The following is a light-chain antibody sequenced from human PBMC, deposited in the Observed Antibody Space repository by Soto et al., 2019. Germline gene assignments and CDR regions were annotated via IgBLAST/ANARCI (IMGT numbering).Light chain of an antibody. Sequence: DIVMTQSPASLAVSLGERATINCKSSQSVLYSSNNKNYLAWYQQRPGQPPHLLIYWASTRESGVPDRFSGGGSGTDFTLTISSLQAEDVAVYYCQQYYSPPWTFGQGTKVEIK. CDR1: QSVLYSSNNKNY. J-gene: IGKJ1*01. CDR2: WAS. V-gene: IGKV4-1*01. CDR3: QQYYSPPWT.